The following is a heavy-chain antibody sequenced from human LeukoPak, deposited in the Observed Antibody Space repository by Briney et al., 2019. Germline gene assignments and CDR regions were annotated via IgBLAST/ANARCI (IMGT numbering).Heavy chain of an antibody. CDR1: GGSISSYY. V-gene: IGHV4-59*01. J-gene: IGHJ5*02. Sequence: SETLSLTCTVSGGSISSYYWSWIRQPAGKGLEWIGYIYYSGSTNYNPSLKSRVTISVDTSKNQFSLKLSSVTAADTAVYYCARGQGYSYGYEWFDPWGQGTLVTVSS. CDR3: ARGQGYSYGYEWFDP. CDR2: IYYSGST. D-gene: IGHD5-18*01.